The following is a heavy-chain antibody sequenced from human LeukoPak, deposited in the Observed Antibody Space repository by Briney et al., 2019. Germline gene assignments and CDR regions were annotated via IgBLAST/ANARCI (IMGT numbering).Heavy chain of an antibody. Sequence: PSETLSLICAVYGGSFSGYYWIWIRQPPGKGLEWIGEINHSGRTNYNPSLKSRVTISVDTSKNQFSLKLSSVTAADTAVYYCARLKLWFGERDFWGQGTLVTVFS. CDR3: ARLKLWFGERDF. CDR2: INHSGRT. CDR1: GGSFSGYY. J-gene: IGHJ4*02. D-gene: IGHD3-10*01. V-gene: IGHV4-34*01.